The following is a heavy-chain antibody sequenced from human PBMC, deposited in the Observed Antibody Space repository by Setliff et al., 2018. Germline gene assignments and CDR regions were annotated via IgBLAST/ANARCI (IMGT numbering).Heavy chain of an antibody. CDR1: GASFSNYY. CDR3: RFWSGYLKNDF. D-gene: IGHD3-3*01. CDR2: FDHSGTT. J-gene: IGHJ4*02. Sequence: TLSLTCTVYGASFSNYYWGWVRQPPEERLEWIAEFDHSGTTKYNPSLMGRVTISVETCKXXFSLXXSSVTAADTAVYYCRFWSGYLKNDFWGQGTLVTVSS. V-gene: IGHV4-34*01.